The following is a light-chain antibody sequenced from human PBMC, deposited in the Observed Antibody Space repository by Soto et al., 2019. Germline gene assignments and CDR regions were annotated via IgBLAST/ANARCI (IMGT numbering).Light chain of an antibody. Sequence: RGNILITCRASRDVGSDVSCYQQKPVQAPKLLIYAASNLYTGVPSRFSGSRSGTEFTLTISSLQPEDFASYYCLQDYGDSWTFGQGTKV. CDR2: AAS. V-gene: IGKV1-6*01. J-gene: IGKJ1*01. CDR1: RDVGSD. CDR3: LQDYGDSWT.